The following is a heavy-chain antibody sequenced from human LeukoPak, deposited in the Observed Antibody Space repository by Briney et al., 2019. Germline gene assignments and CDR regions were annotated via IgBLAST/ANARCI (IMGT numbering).Heavy chain of an antibody. J-gene: IGHJ4*02. D-gene: IGHD6-19*01. CDR1: GGSFSGYY. Sequence: TSETLSLTCAVYGGSFSGYYWSWIRQPPGKGLEWIGEINHSGSTNYNPSLKSRVTISVDTSKNQFSLKLSSVTAADTAVYCCARHGHIAVAPFDYWGQGTLVTVSS. V-gene: IGHV4-34*01. CDR2: INHSGST. CDR3: ARHGHIAVAPFDY.